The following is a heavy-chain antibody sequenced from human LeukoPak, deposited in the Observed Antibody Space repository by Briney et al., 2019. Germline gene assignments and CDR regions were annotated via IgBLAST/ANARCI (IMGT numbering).Heavy chain of an antibody. J-gene: IGHJ4*02. CDR3: AKDRYGDYGGIDY. Sequence: PGGSLRLSCAASGFTFSSYSMNWVRQAPGKGLEWVSTISGSAGRTNYVELVKGRFTISRDNSKNTVYLQMNSLRAEDTAVYYCAKDRYGDYGGIDYWGQGTLVTVSS. D-gene: IGHD4-17*01. CDR2: ISGSAGRT. CDR1: GFTFSSYS. V-gene: IGHV3-23*01.